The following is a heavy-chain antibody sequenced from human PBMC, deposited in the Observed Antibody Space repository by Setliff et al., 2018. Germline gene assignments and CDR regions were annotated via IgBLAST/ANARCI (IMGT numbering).Heavy chain of an antibody. V-gene: IGHV4-38-2*01. CDR3: ARLRYYGSGSYLDY. Sequence: PSETLSLTCAVSGYSISSGYYWGWIRQPPGKGLEWIGSIYHSGSTYYNPSLKSQVTISVDTSKNQFSLKLSSVTAADTAVYYCARLRYYGSGSYLDYWGQGTLVTVSS. CDR1: GYSISSGYY. J-gene: IGHJ4*02. D-gene: IGHD3-10*01. CDR2: IYHSGST.